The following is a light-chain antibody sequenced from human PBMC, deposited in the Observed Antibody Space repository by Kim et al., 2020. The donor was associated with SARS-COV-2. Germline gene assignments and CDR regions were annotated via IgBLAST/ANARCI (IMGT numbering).Light chain of an antibody. V-gene: IGKV3-20*01. CDR3: QHYGTSPWT. J-gene: IGKJ1*01. CDR1: QSVSSSY. CDR2: DTS. Sequence: SPGERATLSCRASQSVSSSYLAWYQHKPGQAPRLLIYDTSSRATGIPDRFSGSGSGTDFTLTISRLEPEDFAVFYCQHYGTSPWTFGQGTKVDIK.